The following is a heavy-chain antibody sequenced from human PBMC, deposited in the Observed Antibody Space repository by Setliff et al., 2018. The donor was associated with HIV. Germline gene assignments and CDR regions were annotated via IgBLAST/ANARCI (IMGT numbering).Heavy chain of an antibody. V-gene: IGHV3-74*01. CDR3: ASGSGCYDY. Sequence: GGSLRLSCAASGFTFSSNWMHWVRQVPGKGLVWVSRISPDGSSISYADSVKGRFTISRDNAKNTRYLQMNSLRAEDTAVYYCASGSGCYDYWGQGKMVTVSS. CDR2: ISPDGSSI. CDR1: GFTFSSNW. D-gene: IGHD1-26*01. J-gene: IGHJ4*02.